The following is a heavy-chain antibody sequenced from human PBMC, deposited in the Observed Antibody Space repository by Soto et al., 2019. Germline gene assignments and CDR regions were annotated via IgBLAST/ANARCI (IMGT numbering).Heavy chain of an antibody. J-gene: IGHJ6*02. D-gene: IGHD3-3*01. Sequence: GALRLSCAASGFTFSNYAMSWVRQAPGEGLEWVSGISGSGGSTYYADSVKGRFTISRDNSKNTLYLQMNSLRAEDTAVYYCAKQPYYDFWSGYNYGMDVWGQGTMVTVSS. CDR2: ISGSGGST. CDR3: AKQPYYDFWSGYNYGMDV. CDR1: GFTFSNYA. V-gene: IGHV3-23*01.